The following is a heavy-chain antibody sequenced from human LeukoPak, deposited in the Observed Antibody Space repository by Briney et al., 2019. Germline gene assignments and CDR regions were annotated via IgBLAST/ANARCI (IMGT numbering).Heavy chain of an antibody. CDR2: INHSGST. J-gene: IGHJ4*02. CDR1: GGSFSGYY. V-gene: IGHV4-34*01. CDR3: ASLGYCSGGSRYSDFDY. Sequence: SETLSLTCAVYGGSFSGYYWSWIRQPPGKGLEWIGEINHSGSTNYNPSLKSRVTISVDTSKNQFSLKLSSVTAADTAVYYCASLGYCSGGSRYSDFDYWGQGTLVTVSS. D-gene: IGHD2-15*01.